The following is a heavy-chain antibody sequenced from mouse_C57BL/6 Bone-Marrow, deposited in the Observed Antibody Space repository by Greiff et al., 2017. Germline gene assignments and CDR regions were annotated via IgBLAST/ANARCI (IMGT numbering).Heavy chain of an antibody. CDR3: TNTVVYFDV. D-gene: IGHD1-1*01. V-gene: IGHV6-6*01. Sequence: EVMLVESGGGLVQPGGSMKLSCAASGFTFSDAWMDWVRQSPETGLEWVAEIRNKDNNHATYYAESVRGRFTISRDEYKSSVYLQMNSLSAEDTGIYYCTNTVVYFDVWGTGTTVTVSS. CDR2: IRNKDNNHAT. J-gene: IGHJ1*03. CDR1: GFTFSDAW.